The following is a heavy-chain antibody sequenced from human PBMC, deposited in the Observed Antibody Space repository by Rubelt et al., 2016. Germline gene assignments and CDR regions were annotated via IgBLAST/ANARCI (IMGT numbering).Heavy chain of an antibody. CDR3: ARGDIAARLQY. Sequence: QVQLQESGPTLVKPSGTLSLTCAVSGDSIRSTDWWSWVRQPPGKGLEWLGAINHSGTTNYNPSLKSRIPISVNTSKKQFSLKLTAVTAADSAVYYCARGDIAARLQYWGQGTLVTVSS. CDR1: GDSIRSTDW. J-gene: IGHJ4*02. D-gene: IGHD6-6*01. V-gene: IGHV4-4*02. CDR2: INHSGTT.